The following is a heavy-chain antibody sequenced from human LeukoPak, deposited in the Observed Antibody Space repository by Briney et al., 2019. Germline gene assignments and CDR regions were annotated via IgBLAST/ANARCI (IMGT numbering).Heavy chain of an antibody. D-gene: IGHD3-3*01. CDR2: ISSSSTYI. V-gene: IGHV3-21*01. CDR3: ARVVRFLEWLTESDDAFDI. Sequence: GGSLRLSCAASGFTFSTYSMNWVRQAPGKGLEWVSSISSSSTYIYYAGSVKGRFTISRDNAKNSLYLQMNSLRADDTAVYYCARVVRFLEWLTESDDAFDIWGQGTMVTVSS. CDR1: GFTFSTYS. J-gene: IGHJ3*02.